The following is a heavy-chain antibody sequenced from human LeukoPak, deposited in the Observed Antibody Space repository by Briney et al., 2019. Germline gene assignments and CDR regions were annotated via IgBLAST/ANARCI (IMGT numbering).Heavy chain of an antibody. Sequence: GGSLRLSCTASGFTFSHYWMSWVRQAPGKGLEWVANTKQDGSEKYYVDSVRGRFTISRDNAKNSLFLQMNSLRAEDTAVYFCARERGLYDSSGYYYDADWGQGTLVTVSS. CDR1: GFTFSHYW. D-gene: IGHD3-22*01. CDR3: ARERGLYDSSGYYYDAD. CDR2: TKQDGSEK. V-gene: IGHV3-7*01. J-gene: IGHJ4*02.